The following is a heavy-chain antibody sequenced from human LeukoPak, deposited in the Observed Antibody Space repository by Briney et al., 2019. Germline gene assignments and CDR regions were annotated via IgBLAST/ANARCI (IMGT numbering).Heavy chain of an antibody. CDR3: ARDQVGGYCSSTSCYTSFKS. Sequence: PGGSLRLSCAASGFTFSSYSMNWVRQAPGKGLEWVSYISSSSSTIYYADSVKGRFTISRDNAKNSLYLQMNSLRAEDTAVYYCARDQVGGYCSSTSCYTSFKSWGQGTLVTVSS. CDR1: GFTFSSYS. J-gene: IGHJ4*02. V-gene: IGHV3-48*01. D-gene: IGHD2-2*02. CDR2: ISSSSSTI.